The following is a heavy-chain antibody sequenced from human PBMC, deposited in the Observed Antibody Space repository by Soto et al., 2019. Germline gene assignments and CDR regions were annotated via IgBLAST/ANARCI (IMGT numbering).Heavy chain of an antibody. V-gene: IGHV4-34*01. CDR2: INHSGST. Sequence: QVQLQQWGAGLLKPSETLSLTCAVYGGSFSGYYWSWIRQPPGKGLEWIGEINHSGSTNYNPSLESRVTISVDTSKNQFSLKLSSVTAADTAVYYCARDSSSWSFDYWGQGTLVTVSS. J-gene: IGHJ4*02. CDR3: ARDSSSWSFDY. CDR1: GGSFSGYY. D-gene: IGHD6-13*01.